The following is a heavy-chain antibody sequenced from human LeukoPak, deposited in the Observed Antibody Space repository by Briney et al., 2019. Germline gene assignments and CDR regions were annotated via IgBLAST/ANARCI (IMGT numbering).Heavy chain of an antibody. D-gene: IGHD2-15*01. V-gene: IGHV4-39*01. Sequence: SETLSLTCTVSGGSISSTIYYWGWIRQPPGKGLEWIGSIYYSGSTYYNPSLKSRVTISVDTSKNQFSLQLSSVTAADTAVYYCARQRGYCSGGSCYGRWFDPWGQGTLVTVSS. CDR2: IYYSGST. CDR3: ARQRGYCSGGSCYGRWFDP. J-gene: IGHJ5*02. CDR1: GGSISSTIYY.